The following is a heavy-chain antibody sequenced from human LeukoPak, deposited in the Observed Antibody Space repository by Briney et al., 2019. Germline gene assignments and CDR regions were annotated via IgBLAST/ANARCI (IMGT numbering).Heavy chain of an antibody. CDR2: ISYDGSHK. CDR1: GFTFSSYS. CDR3: ARVLRYCSGGNCYSGGLGYMDA. D-gene: IGHD2-15*01. J-gene: IGHJ6*03. V-gene: IGHV3-30*03. Sequence: PGGSLRLSCAASGFTFSSYSMNWVRQAPGKGLEWVAVISYDGSHKYYADSVKGRFTISRDNAKNSLFLQMNSLRAEDTAVYYCARVLRYCSGGNCYSGGLGYMDAWGKGTTVTISS.